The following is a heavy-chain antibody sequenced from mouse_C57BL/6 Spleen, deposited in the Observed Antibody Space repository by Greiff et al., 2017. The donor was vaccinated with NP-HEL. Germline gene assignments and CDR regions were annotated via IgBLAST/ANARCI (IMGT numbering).Heavy chain of an antibody. D-gene: IGHD2-3*01. CDR2: IYPGSGST. V-gene: IGHV1-55*01. J-gene: IGHJ3*01. CDR3: ALYDGYSAWFAY. Sequence: VQLQQSGAELVKPGASVKMSCKASGYTFTSYWITWVKQRPGQGLEWIGDIYPGSGSTNYNEKFKSKATLTVDTSSSTAYMQLGSLTSEDSAVYYCALYDGYSAWFAYWGHGTLVTVSA. CDR1: GYTFTSYW.